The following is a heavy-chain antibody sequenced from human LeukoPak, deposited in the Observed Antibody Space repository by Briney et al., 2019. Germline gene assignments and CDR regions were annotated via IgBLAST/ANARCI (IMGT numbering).Heavy chain of an antibody. V-gene: IGHV4-34*01. J-gene: IGHJ4*02. CDR3: ARWELGIYYFDY. CDR2: INHSGST. CDR1: GGSFSGYY. D-gene: IGHD7-27*01. Sequence: SETLSLTCAVYGGSFSGYYWSWIRQPPGKGLEWIGEINHSGSTNYNPSLKSRVTISVDTSKNQFSLKLSSVTAADTAVYYCARWELGIYYFDYWGQGTLVTVSS.